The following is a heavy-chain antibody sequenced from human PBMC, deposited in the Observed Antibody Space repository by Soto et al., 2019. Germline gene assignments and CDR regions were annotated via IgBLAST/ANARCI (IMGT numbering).Heavy chain of an antibody. CDR1: GYTFTSYY. CDR3: ARDPQKFYDSSGFPPRYYYGMDV. J-gene: IGHJ6*02. Sequence: ASVKVCCKASGYTFTSYYMHWVRQAPGQGLEWMGIINPSGGSTSYAQKFQGRVTMTRDTSTSTVYMELSSLRSEDTAVYYCARDPQKFYDSSGFPPRYYYGMDVWGQGTTVTVSS. V-gene: IGHV1-46*01. CDR2: INPSGGST. D-gene: IGHD3-22*01.